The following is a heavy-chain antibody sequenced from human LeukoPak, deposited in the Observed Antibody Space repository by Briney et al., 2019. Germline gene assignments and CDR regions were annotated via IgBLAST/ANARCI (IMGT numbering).Heavy chain of an antibody. CDR3: ARDTLYYDSSGYYYDDFDI. CDR1: GGSISSYY. D-gene: IGHD3-22*01. Sequence: SETLSLTRTVSGGSISSYYWSWIRQPPGKGLEWIGHIYHSGRTNYNPSLKSRVTISVDTPKNRFSLKLSSVTAADTAVYYCARDTLYYDSSGYYYDDFDIWDQGTLVTVSS. V-gene: IGHV4-59*12. J-gene: IGHJ3*02. CDR2: IYHSGRT.